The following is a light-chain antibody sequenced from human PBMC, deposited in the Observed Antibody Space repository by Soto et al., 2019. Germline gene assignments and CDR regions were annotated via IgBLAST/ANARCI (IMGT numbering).Light chain of an antibody. V-gene: IGLV1-40*01. CDR2: GNS. CDR3: QSYDSSLSGVV. J-gene: IGLJ2*01. CDR1: SSNIGAGYD. Sequence: QSVLTQPPSVSGAPGQRVTISCTGSSSNIGAGYDVHWYQQLPGTAPKLLIYGNSNRPSGVPDRFSGSKSVTSASLAITGLQAEDEADYYCQSYDSSLSGVVFGGGTKLPVL.